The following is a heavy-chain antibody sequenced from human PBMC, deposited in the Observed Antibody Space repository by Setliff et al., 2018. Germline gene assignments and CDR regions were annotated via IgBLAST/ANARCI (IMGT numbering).Heavy chain of an antibody. CDR3: AKNGFGVVALGVNNWFDP. CDR1: GFTFGSYA. V-gene: IGHV3-23*01. J-gene: IGHJ5*02. D-gene: IGHD3-10*01. Sequence: PGGSLRLSCAASGFTFGSYAMSWVRQAPGKGLEWVSAISGSGGSTYYADSVKGRFTISRDNSKNTLYLQMNSLRAEDTAVYCCAKNGFGVVALGVNNWFDPWGQGTLVTVSS. CDR2: ISGSGGST.